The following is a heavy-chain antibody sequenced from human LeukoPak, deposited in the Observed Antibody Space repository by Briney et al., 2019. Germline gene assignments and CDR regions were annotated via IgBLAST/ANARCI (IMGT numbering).Heavy chain of an antibody. CDR1: GFTFRKYA. D-gene: IGHD4-17*01. CDR2: ISYDGSIK. CDR3: AKDKTYGDYVGNWFDP. Sequence: PGRSLRLSCAVSGFTFRKYAIHWVRQAPGKGLEWVAFISYDGSIKYYADSVKGRFTISRDNSQNTLDLQMNSLRAEDTAVYYCAKDKTYGDYVGNWFDPWGQGTLVTVSS. V-gene: IGHV3-30-3*01. J-gene: IGHJ5*02.